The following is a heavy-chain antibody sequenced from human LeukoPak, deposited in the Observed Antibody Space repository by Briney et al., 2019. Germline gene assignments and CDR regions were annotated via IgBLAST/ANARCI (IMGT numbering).Heavy chain of an antibody. CDR1: GGSISGGGYY. D-gene: IGHD1-1*01. J-gene: IGHJ4*02. CDR2: IYYSGST. Sequence: SQTLSLTCTVSGGSISGGGYYWSWIRQHPGKGLEWIGYIYYSGSTYYNPSLKSRVTISVDTSKNQFSLKLSSVTAADTAVYYCARVGTWSFDYWGQGTLVTVSS. V-gene: IGHV4-31*03. CDR3: ARVGTWSFDY.